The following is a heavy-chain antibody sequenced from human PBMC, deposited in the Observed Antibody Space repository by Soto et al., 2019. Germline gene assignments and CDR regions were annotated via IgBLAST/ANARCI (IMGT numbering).Heavy chain of an antibody. CDR2: IGEGGVSR. J-gene: IGHJ6*02. Sequence: GSLRLSCVASVFDFSTYAMSWVRQAPGKGLEWVSVIGEGGVSRVYADAVKGRFTISRDNSKNTLYLQMTSLRVDDTAMYYCARDSVTRVSSDIPGMDVWGQGTTVTVSS. V-gene: IGHV3-23*01. CDR3: ARDSVTRVSSDIPGMDV. D-gene: IGHD3-10*01. CDR1: VFDFSTYA.